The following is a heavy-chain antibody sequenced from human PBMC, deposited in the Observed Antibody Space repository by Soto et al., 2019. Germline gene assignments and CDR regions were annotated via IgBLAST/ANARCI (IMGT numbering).Heavy chain of an antibody. CDR3: ASVRSIIWYLPYGMHV. Sequence: SEKQSLTCTVSGGSISSYYWSWIRQPPGKGLEWIGYIYYSGSTNYNPSLKSRVTISVDTSKNQFSLKLSSVTAADTAVYYCASVRSIIWYLPYGMHVWCKGTTVTVSS. D-gene: IGHD6-13*01. CDR2: IYYSGST. V-gene: IGHV4-59*01. CDR1: GGSISSYY. J-gene: IGHJ6*04.